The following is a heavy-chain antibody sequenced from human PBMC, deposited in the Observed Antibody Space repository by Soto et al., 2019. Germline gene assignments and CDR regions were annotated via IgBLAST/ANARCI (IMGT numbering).Heavy chain of an antibody. J-gene: IGHJ6*02. V-gene: IGHV5-51*01. CDR2: IYPGDSDT. CDR3: ARLGRYSRSGYYGMDV. Sequence: GESLKISCKGSGYSFTSYWIGWVRQMPGKGLEWMGIIYPGDSDTRYSPSFQGQVTISADKSISTAYLQWSSLKASDTAMYYCARLGRYSRSGYYGMDVWGQGTTVTVSS. D-gene: IGHD6-13*01. CDR1: GYSFTSYW.